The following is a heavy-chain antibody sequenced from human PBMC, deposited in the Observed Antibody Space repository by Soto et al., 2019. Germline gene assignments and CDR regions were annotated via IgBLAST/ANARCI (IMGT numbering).Heavy chain of an antibody. V-gene: IGHV4-59*02. CDR3: ARSYQDSIGFAVDP. D-gene: IGHD3-22*01. CDR2: MYFGGSV. Sequence: QLQLQASGPGLVKPSEPLSLTCNVSSAAVSNGYWSWIRQPPGKGLEWIGFMYFGGSVNYNPSHTGHANIAVETSNTRFSMNLSSGPACETDVYYCARSYQDSIGFAVDPWGQGNLVTVS. J-gene: IGHJ5*02. CDR1: SAAVSNGY.